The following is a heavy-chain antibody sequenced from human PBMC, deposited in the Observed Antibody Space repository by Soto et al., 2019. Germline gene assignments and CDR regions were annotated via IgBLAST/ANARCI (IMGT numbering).Heavy chain of an antibody. V-gene: IGHV4-4*07. CDR2: IYTSGST. CDR1: GGSISSYY. Sequence: SETLSLTCTVSGGSISSYYWSWIRQPAGKGLEWIGRIYTSGSTNYNPSLKSRVTMSVDTSMNQFSLKLSSVTAADTAVYYCARVRIAARTGAYGMDVWGQGTTVTVSS. D-gene: IGHD6-6*01. J-gene: IGHJ6*02. CDR3: ARVRIAARTGAYGMDV.